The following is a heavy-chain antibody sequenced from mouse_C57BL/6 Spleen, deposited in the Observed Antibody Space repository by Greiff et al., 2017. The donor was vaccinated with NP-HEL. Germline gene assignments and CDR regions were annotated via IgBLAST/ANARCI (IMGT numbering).Heavy chain of an antibody. CDR2: ISSGSSTI. CDR3: ASNWDPWYFDV. D-gene: IGHD4-1*01. Sequence: EVKLVASGGGLVKPGGSLKLSCAASGFTFSDYGMHWVRQAPEKGLEWVAYISSGSSTIYYADTVKGRFTISRDNAKNTLFLQMTSLRSEDTAMYYCASNWDPWYFDVWGTGTTVTVSS. V-gene: IGHV5-17*01. J-gene: IGHJ1*03. CDR1: GFTFSDYG.